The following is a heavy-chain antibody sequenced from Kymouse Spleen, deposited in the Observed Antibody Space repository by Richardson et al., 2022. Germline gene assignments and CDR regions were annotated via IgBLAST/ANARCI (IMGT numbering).Heavy chain of an antibody. Sequence: QLQLQESGPGLVKPSETLSLTCTVSGGSISSSSYYWGWIRQPPGKGLEWIGSIYYSGSTYYNPSLKSRVTISVDTSKNQFSLKLSSVTAADTAVYYCASGVYGSGSYYNGDYWGQGTLVTVSS. J-gene: IGHJ4*02. V-gene: IGHV4-39*01. CDR3: ASGVYGSGSYYNGDY. D-gene: IGHD3-10*01. CDR2: IYYSGST. CDR1: GGSISSSSYY.